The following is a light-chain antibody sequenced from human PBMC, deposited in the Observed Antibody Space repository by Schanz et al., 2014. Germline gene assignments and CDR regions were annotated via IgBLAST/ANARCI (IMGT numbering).Light chain of an antibody. J-gene: IGLJ2*01. CDR2: DVS. CDR3: SSYAGSNNLV. Sequence: QSALTQPASVSGSPGQSITISCTGTSSDIGSHNYVSWYQQHPGKAPKLMIYDVSDRPSGVSNRFSGSKSGNTASLTISGLQAEDEADYYCSSYAGSNNLVFGGGTKLTVL. CDR1: SSDIGSHNY. V-gene: IGLV2-14*03.